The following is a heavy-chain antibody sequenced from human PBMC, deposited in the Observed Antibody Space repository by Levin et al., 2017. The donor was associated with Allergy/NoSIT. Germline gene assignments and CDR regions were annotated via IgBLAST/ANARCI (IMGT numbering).Heavy chain of an antibody. Sequence: GGSLRLSCAASGFTFSSYSMNWVRQAPGKGLEWVSSISSSSSYIYYADSVKGRFTISRDNAKNSLYLQMNSLRAEDTAVYYCARSTLSSFYDYIWGSYREAPRESDAFDIWGQGTMVTVSS. J-gene: IGHJ3*02. V-gene: IGHV3-21*01. CDR3: ARSTLSSFYDYIWGSYREAPRESDAFDI. CDR2: ISSSSSYI. D-gene: IGHD3-16*02. CDR1: GFTFSSYS.